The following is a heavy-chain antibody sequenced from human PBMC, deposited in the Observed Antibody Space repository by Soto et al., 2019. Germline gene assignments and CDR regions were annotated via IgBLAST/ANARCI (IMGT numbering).Heavy chain of an antibody. Sequence: QVQLVQSGAEVKKPGASVKVSCKASGYTFTSYGISWVRQAPGQGLEWMGWISAYNGNTNYAQKLQGXVXXXTXXSTSTVYMELRSLSSDDTAVYYCARASWSSYWFDPWGQGTLVTVSS. CDR3: ARASWSSYWFDP. J-gene: IGHJ5*02. CDR2: ISAYNGNT. CDR1: GYTFTSYG. D-gene: IGHD1-26*01. V-gene: IGHV1-18*01.